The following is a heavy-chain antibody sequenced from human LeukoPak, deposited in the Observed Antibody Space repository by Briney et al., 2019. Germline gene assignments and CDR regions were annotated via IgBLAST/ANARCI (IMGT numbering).Heavy chain of an antibody. CDR1: GGTFSSYA. CDR2: IIPIFGTA. J-gene: IGHJ4*02. CDR3: AREVGSTLKYYFDY. D-gene: IGHD1-26*01. V-gene: IGHV1-69*05. Sequence: SVKVSCKASGGTFSSYAISWVRQAPGQGLEWMGRIIPIFGTANYAQKFQGRVTITTDESTSTAYMELSSLKSEDTAVYYCAREVGSTLKYYFDYWGQGTLVTVSS.